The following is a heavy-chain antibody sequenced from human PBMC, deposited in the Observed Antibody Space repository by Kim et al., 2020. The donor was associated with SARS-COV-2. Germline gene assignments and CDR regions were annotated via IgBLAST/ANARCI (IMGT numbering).Heavy chain of an antibody. CDR3: AKGGRNTQGLDS. CDR2: FIGSGGGT. Sequence: GGSLRLSCAASGFTFTTYAMSWVRQAPGKGLEWVSSFIGSGGGTFYADSVKGRFTISRDTSENTLYLQINSLRAEDTAVYYCAKGGRNTQGLDSWGQGT. J-gene: IGHJ4*02. CDR1: GFTFTTYA. V-gene: IGHV3-23*01.